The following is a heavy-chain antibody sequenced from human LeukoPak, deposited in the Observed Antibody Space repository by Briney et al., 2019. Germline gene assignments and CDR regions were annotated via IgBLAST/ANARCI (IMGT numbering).Heavy chain of an antibody. V-gene: IGHV3-11*04. CDR3: AREEEGYYYGSGSYYPSY. CDR2: ISSSGSSI. D-gene: IGHD3-10*01. CDR1: GFTFSDYY. Sequence: GGSLRLSCAASGFTFSDYYMNWIRQAPGKGLEWVSYISSSGSSIYYADSVKGRFTSSRDNAKNSLYLQMNSLRADDTAVYYCAREEEGYYYGSGSYYPSYWGQGTLVTVSS. J-gene: IGHJ4*02.